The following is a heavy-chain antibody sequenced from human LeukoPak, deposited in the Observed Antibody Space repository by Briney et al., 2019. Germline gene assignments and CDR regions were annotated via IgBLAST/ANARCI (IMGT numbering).Heavy chain of an antibody. V-gene: IGHV4-59*11. CDR2: IFASGST. CDR1: GGFMTGHY. D-gene: IGHD5-12*01. CDR3: ARAVSGSDHWFDP. Sequence: SETLSLTCNVSGGFMTGHYWTWIRQTPGKGLEWIGCIFASGSTNYNPSLKSRVTMSVDTSKMQFSLNLRSLTTADTAVYFCARAVSGSDHWFDPWGQGTQVTVSS. J-gene: IGHJ5*02.